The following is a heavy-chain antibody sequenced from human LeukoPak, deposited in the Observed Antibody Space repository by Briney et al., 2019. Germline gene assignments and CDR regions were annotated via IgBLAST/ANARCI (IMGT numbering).Heavy chain of an antibody. D-gene: IGHD2-21*02. CDR1: GFTVSSNY. Sequence: PGGSLRLSCAASGFTVSSNYVSWVRQAPGKGLEWVSSIYRDGSTYYADSVKDRFAISRDNSKNTLNLQMNNLRVEDTAVYYCARVMTAITNWFDPWGQGTLVTVSS. J-gene: IGHJ5*02. CDR3: ARVMTAITNWFDP. V-gene: IGHV3-66*01. CDR2: IYRDGST.